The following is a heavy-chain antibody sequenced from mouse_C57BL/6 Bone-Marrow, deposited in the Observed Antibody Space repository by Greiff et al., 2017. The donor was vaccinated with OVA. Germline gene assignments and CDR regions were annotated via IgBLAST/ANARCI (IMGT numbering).Heavy chain of an antibody. Sequence: EVMLVESGEGLVKPGGSLKLSCAASGFTFSSYAMSWVRQTPEKRLEWVAYISSGGDYIYYADTVQGRFTISRDNARNTLYLQMSSLKSEDTAMYYCTRDPSDYAMDYWGQGTSVTVSS. CDR2: ISSGGDYI. J-gene: IGHJ4*01. CDR3: TRDPSDYAMDY. CDR1: GFTFSSYA. V-gene: IGHV5-9-1*02.